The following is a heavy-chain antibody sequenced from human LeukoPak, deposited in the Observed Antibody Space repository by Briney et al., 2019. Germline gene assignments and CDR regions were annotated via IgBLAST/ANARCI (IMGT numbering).Heavy chain of an antibody. D-gene: IGHD5-18*01. J-gene: IGHJ4*02. CDR1: GITTSNYA. CDR2: VSGSAHKI. CDR3: AGRPTGYSSGYIH. V-gene: IGHV3-23*01. Sequence: GGSLRFSCVASGITTSNYAESWVRQGPDKGLYWVSVVSGSAHKIRYADSVKGRFTISRDNSENIVYLQMNNLRVEDTAVYYCAGRPTGYSSGYIHWGQGTLVTVSS.